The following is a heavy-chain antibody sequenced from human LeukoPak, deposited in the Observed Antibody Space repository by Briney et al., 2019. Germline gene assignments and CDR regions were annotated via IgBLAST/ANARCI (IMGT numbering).Heavy chain of an antibody. Sequence: GGSLRLSCAASGFTFSSYGMNWIRQAPGKGLEWVSSIDYDGGSGHYADSVKGRFTISRDNSNNTLFLHLNSLRGEDTAVYYCTRNSGWYGLSWGQGTLVTVSS. CDR3: TRNSGWYGLS. CDR1: GFTFSSYG. CDR2: IDYDGGSG. J-gene: IGHJ1*01. V-gene: IGHV3-23*01. D-gene: IGHD6-19*01.